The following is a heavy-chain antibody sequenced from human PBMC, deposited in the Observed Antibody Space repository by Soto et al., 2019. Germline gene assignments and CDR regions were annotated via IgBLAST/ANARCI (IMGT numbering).Heavy chain of an antibody. CDR2: IWYDGSNK. V-gene: IGHV3-33*01. J-gene: IGHJ6*02. CDR1: GFTFSSYG. D-gene: IGHD3-16*01. Sequence: QVQLVESGGGVVQPGRSLRLSCAASGFTFSSYGMHWVRQAPGKGLEWVAVIWYDGSNKYYADSVKGRFTISRDNSKNPLYLQMNSLRAEDTAVYYCARGIGGRGYYYYGMDVWGQGTTVTVSS. CDR3: ARGIGGRGYYYYGMDV.